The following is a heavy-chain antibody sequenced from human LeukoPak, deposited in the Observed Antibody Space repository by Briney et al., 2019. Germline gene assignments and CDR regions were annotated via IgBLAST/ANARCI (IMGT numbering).Heavy chain of an antibody. CDR1: GYTFNTYG. V-gene: IGHV1-2*02. Sequence: GASVKVSCKASGYTFNTYGITWVRQAPGQGLEWMGWINPNSGGTNYAQKFQGRVTMTRDTSISTAYMELSRLRSDDTAVYYCARGFNWNYGVFSYWGQGTLVTVSS. D-gene: IGHD1-7*01. CDR3: ARGFNWNYGVFSY. J-gene: IGHJ4*02. CDR2: INPNSGGT.